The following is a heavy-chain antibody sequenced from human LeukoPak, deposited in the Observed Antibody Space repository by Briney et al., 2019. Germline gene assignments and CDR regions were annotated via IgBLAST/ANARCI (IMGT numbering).Heavy chain of an antibody. CDR2: ISSSSSYI. Sequence: GGSLRLSCAASGFTFSSYSMNWVRQAPGKGLEWVSSISSSSSYIYCADSVKGRFTISRDNAKNSLYLQMNSLRAEDTAVYYCAREYLIRYDFWSGPPNNYYYYGMDVWGQGTTVTVSS. CDR3: AREYLIRYDFWSGPPNNYYYYGMDV. D-gene: IGHD3-3*01. J-gene: IGHJ6*02. V-gene: IGHV3-21*01. CDR1: GFTFSSYS.